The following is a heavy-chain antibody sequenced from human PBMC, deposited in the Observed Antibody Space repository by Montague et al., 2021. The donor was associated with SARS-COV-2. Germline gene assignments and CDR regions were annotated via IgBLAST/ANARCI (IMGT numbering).Heavy chain of an antibody. J-gene: IGHJ4*02. CDR2: INQDGSEK. V-gene: IGHV3-7*01. CDR3: AKGGPLIWNKSDY. CDR1: GFRFGNYW. D-gene: IGHD1/OR15-1a*01. Sequence: SLRLSCAASGFRFGNYWMSWVRQAPGKGLEWVANINQDGSEKYYVGSVRGRFTISRDNARNSLFLQMDSLRADDTAVYYCAKGGPLIWNKSDYWGQGTLVAVSS.